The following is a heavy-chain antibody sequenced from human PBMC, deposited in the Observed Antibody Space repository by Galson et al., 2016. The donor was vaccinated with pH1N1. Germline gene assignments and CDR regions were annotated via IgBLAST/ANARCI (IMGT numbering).Heavy chain of an antibody. Sequence: SLRLSCAASGFTVSDYWMNWARPAPGKGLEWVATIKKDGSQEHYVNFVKGRFTISRDNAKNTLYLQMNSLRVEDTAVYYCARQIGVGGNVWGQGTTVTVSS. V-gene: IGHV3-7*03. D-gene: IGHD3-16*01. CDR3: ARQIGVGGNV. CDR1: GFTVSDYW. J-gene: IGHJ6*02. CDR2: IKKDGSQE.